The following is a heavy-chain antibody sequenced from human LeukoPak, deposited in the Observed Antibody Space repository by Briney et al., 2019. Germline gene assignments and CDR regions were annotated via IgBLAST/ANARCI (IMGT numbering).Heavy chain of an antibody. CDR1: GFTFSSYA. V-gene: IGHV3-23*01. CDR3: AKDRPAAIRGWFDP. Sequence: GGSLRLSCAAPGFTFSSYAMSWVRQAPGKGLEWVSAISGSGGSTYYADSVKGRFTISRDNSKNTLYLQMNSLRAEDTAVYYCAKDRPAAIRGWFDPWAREPWSPSPQ. CDR2: ISGSGGST. D-gene: IGHD2-2*01. J-gene: IGHJ5*02.